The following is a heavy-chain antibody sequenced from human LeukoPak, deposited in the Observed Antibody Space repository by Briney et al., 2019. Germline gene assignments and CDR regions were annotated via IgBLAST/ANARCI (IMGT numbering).Heavy chain of an antibody. CDR1: GFTFSSYG. V-gene: IGHV3-33*01. CDR3: ARDRLETYYYGSGSYYTKDPGGFYYGMDV. Sequence: GRSLRVSCAASGFTFSSYGMHWVRQAPGKGLEWVAVIWYDGSNKYYADSVKGRFTISRDNSKNTLYLQMNSLRAEDTAVYYCARDRLETYYYGSGSYYTKDPGGFYYGMDVWGKGTTVTVSS. J-gene: IGHJ6*04. CDR2: IWYDGSNK. D-gene: IGHD3-10*01.